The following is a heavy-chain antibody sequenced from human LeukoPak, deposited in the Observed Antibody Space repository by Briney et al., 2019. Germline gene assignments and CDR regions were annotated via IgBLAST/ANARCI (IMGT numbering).Heavy chain of an antibody. V-gene: IGHV1-69*05. J-gene: IGHJ6*03. Sequence: SVKVSCKASGGTFSSYAISWVRQAPGQGLEWMGGIIPIFGTANYAQKFQGRVTITTDASTSTAYMELSSLRSEDTAVYYCAREQLRVVVVPSASTREHYYYYYMDVWGKGTTVTVSS. CDR2: IIPIFGTA. CDR3: AREQLRVVVVPSASTREHYYYYYMDV. CDR1: GGTFSSYA. D-gene: IGHD2-2*01.